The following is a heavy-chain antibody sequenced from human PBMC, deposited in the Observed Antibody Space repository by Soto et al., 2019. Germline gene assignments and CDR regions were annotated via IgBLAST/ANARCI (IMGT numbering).Heavy chain of an antibody. J-gene: IGHJ1*01. D-gene: IGHD3-16*01. CDR1: GFTFDDNA. Sequence: YPRLSSAVYGFTFDDNAMHWVRQAPEKGLEWVSGINWKSDIGYADSVKGRFTISRDNAENSLYLQMNSLRAEDTALYYCAILQGRGGRTKFIYWVQGT. CDR2: INWKSDI. V-gene: IGHV3-9*01. CDR3: AILQGRGGRTKFIY.